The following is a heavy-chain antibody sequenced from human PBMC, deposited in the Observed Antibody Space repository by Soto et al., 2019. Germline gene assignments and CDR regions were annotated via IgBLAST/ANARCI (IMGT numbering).Heavy chain of an antibody. J-gene: IGHJ6*02. CDR1: GGTFSSYA. D-gene: IGHD2-2*02. V-gene: IGHV1-69*01. CDR2: LIPIFGTA. CDR3: ARPDTLDYYYYCMDV. Sequence: QVQLVQSGAEVKKPGSSVKVSCKASGGTFSSYAISWVRQAPGQGLEWMGGLIPIFGTANYAQKFQGRVSITADEPTSTAYMDLSSLRSEDTAVYYCARPDTLDYYYYCMDVWGQETTVTVSS.